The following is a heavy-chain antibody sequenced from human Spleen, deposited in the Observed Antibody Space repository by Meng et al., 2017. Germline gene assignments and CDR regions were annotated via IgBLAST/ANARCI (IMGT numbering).Heavy chain of an antibody. J-gene: IGHJ4*02. CDR1: GGSFSDYY. V-gene: IGHV4-34*01. CDR2: INHSGST. CDR3: ASYNSGWPQFDS. D-gene: IGHD6-19*01. Sequence: LPESGPGLVKPSGTLSLTCVVSGGSFSDYYWSWIRQPPGKGLEWIGEINHSGSTNYNPSLESRATISVDTSQNNLSLKLSSVTAADSAVYYCASYNSGWPQFDSWGQGILVTVSS.